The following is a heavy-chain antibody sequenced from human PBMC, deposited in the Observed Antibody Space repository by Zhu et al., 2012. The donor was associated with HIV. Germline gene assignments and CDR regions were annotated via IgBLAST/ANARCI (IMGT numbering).Heavy chain of an antibody. Sequence: QVHLQESGPGLVKPSETLSLTCTVSGYSISSAYSWGWIRQLPGMGLEWIGSIYYTGTTYYNPSLKSRVIISADTSKNHFSLQLNSVTATDTAVYYCARDIWFVSYWGFWFDPWGQGSRXPSPQ. V-gene: IGHV4-38-2*02. J-gene: IGHJ5*02. CDR2: IYYTGTT. CDR1: GYSISSAYS. CDR3: ARDIWFVSYWGFWFDP. D-gene: IGHD3-10*01.